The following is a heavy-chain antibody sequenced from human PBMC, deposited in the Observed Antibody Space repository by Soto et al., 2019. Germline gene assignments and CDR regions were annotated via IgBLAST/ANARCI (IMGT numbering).Heavy chain of an antibody. CDR2: IYPGDSDT. V-gene: IGHV5-51*01. J-gene: IGHJ6*02. CDR3: ARHFPWGGAVIAAQRGYYYYGMDV. CDR1: GYSFTSYW. Sequence: PGESLKISCKGSGYSFTSYWIGWVRQMPGKGLEWMGIIYPGDSDTRYSPSFQGQVTISADKSISTAYLQWSSLKASDTAMYYCARHFPWGGAVIAAQRGYYYYGMDVWGQGTTVTVSS. D-gene: IGHD6-13*01.